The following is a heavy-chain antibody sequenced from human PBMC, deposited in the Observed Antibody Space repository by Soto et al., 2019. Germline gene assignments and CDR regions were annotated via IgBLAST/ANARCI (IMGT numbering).Heavy chain of an antibody. CDR1: GFTFSIYG. Sequence: LRLSCAASGFTFSIYGMNWFRQAPGKGLEWVSYISSSTTTIYHRDSVKGRFTISRDNAKNSLYLQMNSLRAEDTAVYYCARDQDYWGQGTLVTVS. CDR3: ARDQDY. V-gene: IGHV3-48*01. J-gene: IGHJ4*02. CDR2: ISSSTTTI.